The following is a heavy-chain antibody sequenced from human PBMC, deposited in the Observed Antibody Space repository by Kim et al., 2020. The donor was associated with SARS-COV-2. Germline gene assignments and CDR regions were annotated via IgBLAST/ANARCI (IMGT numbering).Heavy chain of an antibody. J-gene: IGHJ4*02. CDR3: ARVRTTVKYYFDY. Sequence: YSQKFQGRVTITRDTSASTAYMELSSLRSEDTAGYYCARVRTTVKYYFDYWGQGTLVTVSS. V-gene: IGHV1-3*01. D-gene: IGHD4-17*01.